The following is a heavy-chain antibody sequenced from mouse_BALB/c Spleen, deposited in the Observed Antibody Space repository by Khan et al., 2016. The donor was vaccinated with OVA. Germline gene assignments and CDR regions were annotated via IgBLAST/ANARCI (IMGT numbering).Heavy chain of an antibody. Sequence: VQLQQAGAELVKPGASVKLSCTASGFNIKDTYLHWVKQRPEQGLAWIGRIDPAKGNPKYDPKFQVKATLTADTSSNTAYLQLSSLTSEDTAVYYGAGNDGYDVVYWGQGTTLTVSS. CDR1: GFNIKDTY. J-gene: IGHJ2*01. D-gene: IGHD2-2*01. CDR3: AGNDGYDVVY. CDR2: IDPAKGNP. V-gene: IGHV14-3*02.